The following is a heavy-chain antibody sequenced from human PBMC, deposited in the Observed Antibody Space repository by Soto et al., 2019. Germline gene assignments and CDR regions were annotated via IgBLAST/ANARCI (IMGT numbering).Heavy chain of an antibody. CDR1: GGSFSPYF. CDR3: AREGGFFDSSGSGVYHYHGVDV. D-gene: IGHD6-19*01. V-gene: IGHV4-4*07. Sequence: SETLSLTGTVSGGSFSPYFWSWLRQPAGGGLEWIGRIYFTGTTSYNPSLKSRVTMSLDTSRNQFSLRVKSLTAADTAVYYCAREGGFFDSSGSGVYHYHGVDVWGQGTTVTVSS. J-gene: IGHJ6*02. CDR2: IYFTGTT.